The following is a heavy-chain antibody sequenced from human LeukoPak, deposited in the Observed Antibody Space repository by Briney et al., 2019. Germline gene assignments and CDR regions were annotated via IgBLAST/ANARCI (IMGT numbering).Heavy chain of an antibody. CDR1: GGSISSYY. D-gene: IGHD3-22*01. CDR2: IYYSGST. CDR3: ARQSISGSSLSYFDY. V-gene: IGHV4-59*01. Sequence: SETLSLTCTVSGGSISSYYWSWIRQPPGKGLEWIGYIYYSGSTNYNPSLKSRVTISVDTSKNQCSLKLSSVTAADTAVYYCARQSISGSSLSYFDYWGQGTLVNVSS. J-gene: IGHJ4*02.